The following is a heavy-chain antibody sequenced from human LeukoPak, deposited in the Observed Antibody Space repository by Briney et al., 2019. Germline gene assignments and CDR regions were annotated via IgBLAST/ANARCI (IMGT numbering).Heavy chain of an antibody. V-gene: IGHV3-21*01. J-gene: IGHJ4*02. CDR2: ISSSSSYI. CDR3: ARDRVPTVVVPAAMDY. CDR1: GFTFSSYS. Sequence: GGSLRLTCADSGFTFSSYSMNWVGQAPGKGLERVSSISSSSSYIYYADSVKGRFTISRDHAKNSLYLQMNSLRAEDTAVYYCARDRVPTVVVPAAMDYWRQGTLVTVSS. D-gene: IGHD2-2*01.